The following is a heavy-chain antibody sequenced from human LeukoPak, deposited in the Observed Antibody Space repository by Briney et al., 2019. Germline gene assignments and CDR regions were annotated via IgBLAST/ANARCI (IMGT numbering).Heavy chain of an antibody. Sequence: GGSLRLSCAASGFTFSSYSMNGVGQAPGKGLEWVSYISSSSSTIYYADSVKGGFTISRDNAKISLYLQMNSLRDEDTAVYSCARGDKTYYYGSGSYGFDYWGQGTLVTVSS. CDR3: ARGDKTYYYGSGSYGFDY. CDR2: ISSSSSTI. V-gene: IGHV3-48*02. D-gene: IGHD3-10*01. CDR1: GFTFSSYS. J-gene: IGHJ4*02.